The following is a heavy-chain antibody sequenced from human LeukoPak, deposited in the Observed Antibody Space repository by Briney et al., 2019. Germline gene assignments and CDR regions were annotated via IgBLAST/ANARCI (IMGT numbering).Heavy chain of an antibody. CDR2: INHSGST. V-gene: IGHV4-34*01. Sequence: SETLSLTCTVSGGSISSYYWSWIRQPPGKGLEWIGEINHSGSTNYNPSLKSRVTISVDTSKNQFSLKLSSVTAADTAVYYCARARTDGFDYWGQGTLVTVSS. CDR3: ARARTDGFDY. CDR1: GGSISSYY. J-gene: IGHJ4*02.